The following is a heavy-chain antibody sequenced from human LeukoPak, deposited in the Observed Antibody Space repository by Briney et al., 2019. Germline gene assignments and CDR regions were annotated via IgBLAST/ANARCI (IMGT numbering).Heavy chain of an antibody. D-gene: IGHD6-6*01. CDR1: RYTFTGHY. Sequence: VASVKVSCKTSRYTFTGHYIHWVRQAPGQGLEWMGWINPNSGGTNYAQEFQGRVTMTRDTSISTAYMELSRLRSDDTAVYYCARRSIAAPPGYYYYMDVWGKGTTVTVSS. V-gene: IGHV1-2*02. CDR2: INPNSGGT. CDR3: ARRSIAAPPGYYYYMDV. J-gene: IGHJ6*03.